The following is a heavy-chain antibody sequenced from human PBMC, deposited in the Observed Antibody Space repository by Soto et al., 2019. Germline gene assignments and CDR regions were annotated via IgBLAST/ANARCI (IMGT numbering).Heavy chain of an antibody. V-gene: IGHV4-4*02. D-gene: IGHD6-13*01. CDR2: IYHSGST. CDR1: GGSISSSNW. CDR3: ATRAAAAGVYHYYYGMDV. Sequence: SETLSLTCAVSGGSISSSNWWSWVRQPPGKGLEWIGEIYHSGSTNYNPSLKSRVTISVDKSKNQFSLKLSSVTAADTAVYYCATRAAAAGVYHYYYGMDVWGQGTTVTVSS. J-gene: IGHJ6*02.